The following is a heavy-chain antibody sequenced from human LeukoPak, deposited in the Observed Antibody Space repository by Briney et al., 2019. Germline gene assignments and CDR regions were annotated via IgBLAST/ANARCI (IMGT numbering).Heavy chain of an antibody. V-gene: IGHV4-59*08. CDR3: ARREGVFHAFDI. CDR2: ICYSGST. CDR1: GGSISSYY. D-gene: IGHD5/OR15-5a*01. J-gene: IGHJ3*02. Sequence: SETLSLTCTVSGGSISSYYWSWIRQPPGKGLEWIGYICYSGSTNYNPSLKSRVTISVDTSKNQFSLKLSSVTAADTAVYYCARREGVFHAFDIWGQGTMVTVSS.